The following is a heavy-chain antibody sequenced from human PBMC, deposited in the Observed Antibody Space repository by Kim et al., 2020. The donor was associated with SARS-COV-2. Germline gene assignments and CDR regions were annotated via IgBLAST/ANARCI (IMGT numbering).Heavy chain of an antibody. Sequence: SETLSLTCTVSGGSISSSSYYWGWIRQPPGKGLEWIGSIYYSGSTYYNPSLKSRVTISVDTSKNQFSLKLSSVTAADTAVYYCARRGNYSDSFGHWYFDLWGRGTLVTVSS. D-gene: IGHD3-22*01. V-gene: IGHV4-39*01. CDR3: ARRGNYSDSFGHWYFDL. CDR2: IYYSGST. J-gene: IGHJ2*01. CDR1: GGSISSSSYY.